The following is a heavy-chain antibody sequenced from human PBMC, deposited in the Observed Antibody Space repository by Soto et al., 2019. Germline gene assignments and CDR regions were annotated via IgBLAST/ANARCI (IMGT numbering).Heavy chain of an antibody. CDR2: ISSSSNTI. V-gene: IGHV3-48*02. J-gene: IGHJ4*02. CDR3: AREFDSSGYTLDY. D-gene: IGHD3-22*01. Sequence: GGSLRLSCAASGFTFITYSMNWVRQAPGKGLEWLSYISSSSNTIYYADSVKGRFTISRDNAKNSVYLQMNSLRDEDTAVYYCAREFDSSGYTLDYWGQGTLVTVSS. CDR1: GFTFITYS.